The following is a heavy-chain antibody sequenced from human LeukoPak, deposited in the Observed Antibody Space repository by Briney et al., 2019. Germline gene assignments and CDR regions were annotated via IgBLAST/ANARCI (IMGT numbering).Heavy chain of an antibody. J-gene: IGHJ4*02. CDR2: INHSGST. V-gene: IGHV4-34*01. D-gene: IGHD6-19*01. CDR1: GGSFSGYY. CDR3: ARDAVAVAGLGAFDY. Sequence: PSETLSLTCAVYGGSFSGYYWSWIRQPPGKGLEWIGEINHSGSTNYNPSLKSRVTMSVDTSKNQFSLKPSSVTAADTAVYYCARDAVAVAGLGAFDYWGQGTLVTVSS.